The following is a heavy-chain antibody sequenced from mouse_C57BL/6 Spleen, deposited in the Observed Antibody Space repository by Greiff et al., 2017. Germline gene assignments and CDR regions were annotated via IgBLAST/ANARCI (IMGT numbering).Heavy chain of an antibody. CDR3: ARGGYALLCFDY. V-gene: IGHV3-6*01. J-gene: IGHJ2*01. Sequence: EVQRVESGPGLVKPSQSLSLTCSVTGYSITSGYYWNWIRQFPGNKLEWMGYISYDGSNNYNPSLKNRISITRDTSKNQFFLKLNSVTTEDTATYYCARGGYALLCFDYWGQGTTLTVSS. CDR1: GYSITSGYY. CDR2: ISYDGSN. D-gene: IGHD2-2*01.